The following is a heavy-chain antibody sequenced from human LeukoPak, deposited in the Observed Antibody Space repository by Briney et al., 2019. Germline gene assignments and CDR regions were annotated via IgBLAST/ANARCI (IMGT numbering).Heavy chain of an antibody. CDR2: IIPIFGTA. Sequence: GGSLRLSCAASGFTFSSYAISWVRQAPGQGLEWMGGIIPIFGTANYAQKFQGRVTITTDESTSTAYMELSSLRSEDTAVYYCATLTVTTPYYYYMDVWGKGTTVTVSS. CDR3: ATLTVTTPYYYYMDV. J-gene: IGHJ6*03. D-gene: IGHD4-11*01. V-gene: IGHV1-69*05. CDR1: GFTFSSYA.